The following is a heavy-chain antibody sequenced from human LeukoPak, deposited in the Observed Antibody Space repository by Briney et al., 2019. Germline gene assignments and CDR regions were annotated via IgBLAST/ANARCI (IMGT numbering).Heavy chain of an antibody. Sequence: ASVKVSCKASGYTFTGYYMHWVRQAPGQGLEGMGWINPNSGGTNYAQKFQGRVTMTKDTSISTAYMELSRLRSDDTAVCYCAREKPDYYDSSGYYGSFGDYWGQGTLVTVSS. V-gene: IGHV1-2*02. CDR2: INPNSGGT. CDR1: GYTFTGYY. CDR3: AREKPDYYDSSGYYGSFGDY. J-gene: IGHJ4*02. D-gene: IGHD3-22*01.